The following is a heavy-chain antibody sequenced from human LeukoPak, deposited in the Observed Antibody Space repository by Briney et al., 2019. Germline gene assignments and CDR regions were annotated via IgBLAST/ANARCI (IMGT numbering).Heavy chain of an antibody. CDR2: IYYSGST. V-gene: IGHV4-39*01. CDR3: ARRPCSSTSCYRNGFDP. D-gene: IGHD2-2*02. Sequence: SETLSLTCTVSGGSISSSSYYWGWIRQPPGKGLEWIGSIYYSGSTYYNPSPKSRVTISVDTSKTQFSLKLSSVTAADTAVYYCARRPCSSTSCYRNGFDPWGQGTLVTVSS. CDR1: GGSISSSSYY. J-gene: IGHJ5*02.